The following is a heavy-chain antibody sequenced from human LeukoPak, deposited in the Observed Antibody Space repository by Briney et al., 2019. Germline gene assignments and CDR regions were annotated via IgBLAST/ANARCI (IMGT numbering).Heavy chain of an antibody. D-gene: IGHD2-15*01. Sequence: ASVKVSCKASGYTFSSYAITWVRQAPGQGLEWMGWISSYSGNTNYAQKFQGRVTMTTDTSTSTAYMELRSLRSDDTAVYYRARASGGGSLDYWGQGTLVTVSS. CDR2: ISSYSGNT. CDR1: GYTFSSYA. J-gene: IGHJ4*02. V-gene: IGHV1-18*01. CDR3: ARASGGGSLDY.